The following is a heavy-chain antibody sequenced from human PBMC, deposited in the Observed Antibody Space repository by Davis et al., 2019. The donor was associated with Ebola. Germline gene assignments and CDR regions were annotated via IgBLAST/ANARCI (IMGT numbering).Heavy chain of an antibody. D-gene: IGHD2-15*01. CDR3: AKGGGSLDD. J-gene: IGHJ4*02. V-gene: IGHV3-7*03. CDR1: GFTFSTYW. CDR2: MREDGSEK. Sequence: GESLKISCAASGFTFSTYWMSWVRQAPGKGLEWVANMREDGSEKNYLASVKGRFTISKDNAKNSLYLQMNSLTAEDTAVYYCAKGGGSLDDWGQGTLVTISS.